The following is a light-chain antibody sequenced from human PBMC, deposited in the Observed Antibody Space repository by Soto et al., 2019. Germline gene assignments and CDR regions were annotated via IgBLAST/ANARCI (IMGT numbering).Light chain of an antibody. CDR3: SSYTSTPTHVV. V-gene: IGLV2-14*03. CDR2: DVS. CDR1: SSDVGGYNY. J-gene: IGLJ2*01. Sequence: QSALTQPASVSGSPGQSITISCTGSSSDVGGYNYVSWYQQRPGKAPKLLIFDVSNRPSGVSTRFSGSKSGNTASLTISGLQAEDGADYYCSSYTSTPTHVVFGGGTKLTVL.